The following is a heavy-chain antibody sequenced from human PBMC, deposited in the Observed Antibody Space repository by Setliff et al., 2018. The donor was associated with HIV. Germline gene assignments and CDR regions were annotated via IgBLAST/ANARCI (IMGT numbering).Heavy chain of an antibody. CDR3: ARGSRQLTIFGVVFKTNYYFMDV. CDR2: INHDRTT. J-gene: IGHJ6*03. CDR1: GESLSDYY. D-gene: IGHD3-3*01. Sequence: PSETLSLTCAVYGESLSDYYWSWIRQPPGKGLEWIGEINHDRTTNYNPSLKSRVTISVDTSKNQFSLTLNSVTAADTAVYYCARGSRQLTIFGVVFKTNYYFMDVWGKGTAVTVSS. V-gene: IGHV4-34*01.